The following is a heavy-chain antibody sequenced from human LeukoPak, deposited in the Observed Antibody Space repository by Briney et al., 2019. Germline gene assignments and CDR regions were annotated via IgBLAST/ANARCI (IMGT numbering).Heavy chain of an antibody. CDR1: GYMFIGYY. D-gene: IGHD3-22*01. CDR2: INPKSGYT. Sequence: ASVTVSCKASGYMFIGYYMHWVRQAPGQGLEWMGRINPKSGYTDYAQKFQGRVTMTRDTSITTAYMELSRLRSDDTAVYYRAREEPYYDNSAYSLDYWGQGTLATVSS. J-gene: IGHJ4*02. V-gene: IGHV1-2*02. CDR3: AREEPYYDNSAYSLDY.